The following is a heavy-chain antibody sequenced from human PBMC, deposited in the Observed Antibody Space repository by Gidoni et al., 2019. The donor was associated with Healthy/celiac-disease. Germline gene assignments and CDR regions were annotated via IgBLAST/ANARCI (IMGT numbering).Heavy chain of an antibody. CDR3: ARVVGDTAMVSDY. CDR2: IYHSGST. D-gene: IGHD5-18*01. CDR1: GSSSSRGYY. Sequence: QVQLQESGPGLVKPSETLSLACPVSGSSSSRGYYWGWIRQPPGKGLEWIGSIYHSGSTYYNPSLKSRVTISEDTSKNQFSLKLSSVTAAATAVYYCARVVGDTAMVSDYWGQGTLVTVSS. J-gene: IGHJ4*02. V-gene: IGHV4-38-2*02.